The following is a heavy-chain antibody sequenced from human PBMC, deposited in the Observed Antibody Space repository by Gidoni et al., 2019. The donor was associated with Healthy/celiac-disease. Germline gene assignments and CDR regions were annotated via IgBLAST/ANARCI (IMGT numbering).Heavy chain of an antibody. V-gene: IGHV3-66*02. J-gene: IGHJ3*02. Sequence: EVQLVESGGGLVQPGGSLSLSCAASGFTVSSNYMSWVRQAPGKGLEWVSVIYSGGSTYFADSVKGRFTISRDNSKNTLYLQMNSLRAEDTAVYYCARDRAVAGFDAFDIWGQGTMVTVSS. CDR1: GFTVSSNY. CDR2: IYSGGST. CDR3: ARDRAVAGFDAFDI. D-gene: IGHD6-19*01.